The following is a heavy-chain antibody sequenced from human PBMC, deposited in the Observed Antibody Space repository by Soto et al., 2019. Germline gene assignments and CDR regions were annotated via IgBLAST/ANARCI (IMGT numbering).Heavy chain of an antibody. D-gene: IGHD3-10*01. CDR1: GYTFTSYG. J-gene: IGHJ4*02. V-gene: IGHV1-18*04. Sequence: ASVKVSCKASGYTFTSYGISWVRQAPGRGLEWMGWISAYNGNTNYAQKLRGRVTMTTDTSTSTAYMELRSLRSDDTAVYYCATELLWFGELSSDYWGQGTLVTVSS. CDR2: ISAYNGNT. CDR3: ATELLWFGELSSDY.